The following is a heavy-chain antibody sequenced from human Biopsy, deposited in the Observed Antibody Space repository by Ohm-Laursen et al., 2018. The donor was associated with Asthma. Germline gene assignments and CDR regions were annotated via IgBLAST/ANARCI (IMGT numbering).Heavy chain of an antibody. CDR2: ISYDGSTK. D-gene: IGHD3-3*01. CDR1: AFTFNNFV. V-gene: IGHV3-33*05. Sequence: GQTLSLTCAASGLSAFTFNNFVMHWVRQAPGKGLEWVAVISYDGSTKYYADSVKGRFTISRDNSKNTLYLQMNSLRAEDTAVYYCARSIYDFWSGYYGMDVWGQGTTVTVSS. J-gene: IGHJ6*02. CDR3: ARSIYDFWSGYYGMDV.